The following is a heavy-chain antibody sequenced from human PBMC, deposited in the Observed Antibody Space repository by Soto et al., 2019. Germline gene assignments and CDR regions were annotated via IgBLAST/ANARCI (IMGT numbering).Heavy chain of an antibody. V-gene: IGHV3-30-3*01. Sequence: QVQLVESGGGVVQPGTSLRLSCVASGFTFSSYAMQWVRQAPGKGLEWVAAISPDGDNTVYADSVKGRFTISRDNSKETVFLDMDSLRDDDPALYYCARHWSLQWWGQGTLVTVSS. CDR3: ARHWSLQW. CDR1: GFTFSSYA. J-gene: IGHJ4*02. CDR2: ISPDGDNT. D-gene: IGHD1-1*01.